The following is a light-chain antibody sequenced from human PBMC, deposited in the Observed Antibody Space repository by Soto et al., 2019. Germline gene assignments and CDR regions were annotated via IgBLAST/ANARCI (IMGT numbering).Light chain of an antibody. J-gene: IGKJ1*01. CDR2: AAS. Sequence: DIQMTQSPSSLSAFVGDRVTITCRASQTISTYLNWYQQKPGRAPKLLIYAASSLQSGVPSRFSRTVSGTSFIFTFPSLHPEDVSTYYRRQCNSAPRTFGQGTRV. CDR3: RQCNSAPRT. CDR1: QTISTY. V-gene: IGKV1-39*01.